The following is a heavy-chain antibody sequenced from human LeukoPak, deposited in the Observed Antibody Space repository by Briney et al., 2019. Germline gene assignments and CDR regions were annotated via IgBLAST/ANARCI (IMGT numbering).Heavy chain of an antibody. CDR2: ISGSGTGT. V-gene: IGHV3-23*01. J-gene: IGHJ4*02. Sequence: PGGSLRLSCAASGFTLSIYAMTWVRQAPGKGLEWVSGISGSGTGTYYADSVKGRFTISRDNSKNTLYLQMNSLRAEDTAVYYCAKDMDRIAVAGFDYWGQGTLVTVSS. D-gene: IGHD6-19*01. CDR3: AKDMDRIAVAGFDY. CDR1: GFTLSIYA.